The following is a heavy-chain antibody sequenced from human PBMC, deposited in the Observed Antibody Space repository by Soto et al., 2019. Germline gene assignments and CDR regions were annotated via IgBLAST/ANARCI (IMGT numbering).Heavy chain of an antibody. CDR2: IYQSGST. CDR1: GGAIGSSKW. Sequence: SETLFLTCSVSGGAIGSSKWWSWIRQPPGKGLEWIGEIYQSGSTNYNPSLESRVRMSVDKSRNQFSLKLTSVSAADTALYYCARASATIAAAAIFDYWGQGTLVTVS. J-gene: IGHJ4*02. V-gene: IGHV4-4*02. CDR3: ARASATIAAAAIFDY. D-gene: IGHD6-13*01.